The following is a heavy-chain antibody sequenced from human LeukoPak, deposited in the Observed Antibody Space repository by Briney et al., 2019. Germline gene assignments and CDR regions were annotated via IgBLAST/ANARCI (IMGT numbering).Heavy chain of an antibody. CDR1: EFTFSSYS. CDR2: ITNSGNSK. J-gene: IGHJ4*02. D-gene: IGHD3-22*01. Sequence: PGGSLRLSCAASEFTFSSYSMNWVRQAPGKGLKWVSYITNSGNSKSYADSVKGRFTISRDNSKNTLYLQMNSLRAEDTAVYYCATESEYYYDSSGYYYVRPLNYWGQGTLVTVSS. V-gene: IGHV3-48*01. CDR3: ATESEYYYDSSGYYYVRPLNY.